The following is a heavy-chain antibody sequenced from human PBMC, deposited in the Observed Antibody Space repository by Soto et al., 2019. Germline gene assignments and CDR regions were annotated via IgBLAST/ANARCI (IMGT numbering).Heavy chain of an antibody. V-gene: IGHV3-23*01. J-gene: IGHJ6*01. Sequence: GGAPRLSRAASEYTFNSYAMSWARQSPGKQLEWVSAISGSGGSTYYADSVKGRFTISRDNSKNTLYLQMNRLRAEDTAVYYCMGAIQRDDINGMGYAISGMGVGGQRATV. CDR2: ISGSGGST. D-gene: IGHD2-8*01. CDR3: MGAIQRDDINGMGYAISGMGV. CDR1: EYTFNSYA.